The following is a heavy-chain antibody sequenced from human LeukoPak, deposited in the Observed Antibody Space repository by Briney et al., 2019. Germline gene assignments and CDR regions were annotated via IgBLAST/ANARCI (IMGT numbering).Heavy chain of an antibody. CDR1: GFTFSSYA. Sequence: QSGGSLRLSCAASGFTFSSYAMSWVRQAPGKGLEWVSAISGSGGSTYYADSVKGRFTISRDNSKNMLYLQMSSLRAEDTALYYCAGETPEVAPIDYWGQGTLVTVSS. V-gene: IGHV3-23*01. CDR3: AGETPEVAPIDY. D-gene: IGHD5-12*01. CDR2: ISGSGGST. J-gene: IGHJ4*02.